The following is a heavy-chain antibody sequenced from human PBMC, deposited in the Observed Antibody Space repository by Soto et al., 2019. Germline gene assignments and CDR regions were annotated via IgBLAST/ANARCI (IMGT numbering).Heavy chain of an antibody. CDR2: IWYDGSNK. CDR3: ARYMPGWLPNGDGMDV. Sequence: GGSLRLSCAASGFTFSSYGMHWVRQAPGKGLEWVAVIWYDGSNKYYADSVKGRFTISRDNSKNTLYLQMNSLRAEDTAVYYCARYMPGWLPNGDGMDVWGQGTTVTVSS. CDR1: GFTFSSYG. J-gene: IGHJ6*02. D-gene: IGHD5-12*01. V-gene: IGHV3-33*01.